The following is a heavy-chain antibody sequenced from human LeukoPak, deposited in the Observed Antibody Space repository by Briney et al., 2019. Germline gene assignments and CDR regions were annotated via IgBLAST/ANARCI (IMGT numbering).Heavy chain of an antibody. CDR1: GGSISSSSYY. J-gene: IGHJ3*02. D-gene: IGHD3-22*01. CDR2: IYYSGST. V-gene: IGHV4-39*07. CDR3: AREARMIVVVISAFDI. Sequence: NPSETLSLTCTVSGGSISSSSYYWGWTRQPPGKGLEWIGSIYYSGSTYYNPSLKSRVTTSVDTSKNQFSLKLSSVTAADTAVYYCAREARMIVVVISAFDIWGQGTMVTVSS.